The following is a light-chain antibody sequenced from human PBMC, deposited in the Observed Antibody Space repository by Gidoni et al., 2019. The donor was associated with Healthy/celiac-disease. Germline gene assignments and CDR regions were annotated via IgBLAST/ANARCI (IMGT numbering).Light chain of an antibody. Sequence: LVMTQSTDSLAVSLCARATINCKTSQSVLYSSNNKHYVAWYQQKPGQPPKLLICWASTRECGVPDRFSGSGAGTDFTLTISSLQAEDVAVYCCQQYYSTPGTFGQGTKVEIK. CDR1: QSVLYSSNNKHY. CDR3: QQYYSTPGT. J-gene: IGKJ1*01. V-gene: IGKV4-1*01. CDR2: WAS.